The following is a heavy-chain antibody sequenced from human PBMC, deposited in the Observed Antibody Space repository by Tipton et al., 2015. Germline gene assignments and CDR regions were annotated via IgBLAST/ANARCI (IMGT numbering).Heavy chain of an antibody. V-gene: IGHV3-48*02. J-gene: IGHJ3*02. D-gene: IGHD3-10*01. CDR2: IIPSSSTI. CDR3: ARDRAWAFDI. CDR1: GFTFTSYS. Sequence: SLRLSCAASGFTFTSYSMNWVRQAPGKGLEWVSYIIPSSSTIDYADSMKGRFAISRDNGKNSVYLQMNSLRDEDTAVYYCARDRAWAFDIWGQGTMVTVSS.